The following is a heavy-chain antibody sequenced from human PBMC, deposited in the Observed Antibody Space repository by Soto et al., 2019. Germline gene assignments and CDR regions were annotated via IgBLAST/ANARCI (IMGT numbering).Heavy chain of an antibody. CDR1: GFTFSTYW. CDR3: AGATGSNYPFDY. J-gene: IGHJ4*02. V-gene: IGHV3-74*01. D-gene: IGHD4-4*01. CDR2: ISTDGSST. Sequence: EVQLVESGGGLVQPGGSLRLSCAATGFTFSTYWMHWVRQGPGKGLVWVSRISTDGSSTTYADSVKGRFTISRDNAKNTLYRQKNGLRAELTAVYCGAGATGSNYPFDYWGQGSLVSVSS.